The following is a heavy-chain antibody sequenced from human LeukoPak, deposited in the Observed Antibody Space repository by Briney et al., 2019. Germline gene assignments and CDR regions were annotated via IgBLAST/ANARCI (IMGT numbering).Heavy chain of an antibody. CDR3: ARDSTWLQLFY. D-gene: IGHD5-24*01. Sequence: GGSLRLSCAASGFTFSDYYMSWIRQAPGKGLEWVANINQDGSRKYYVDSVKGRFTISRDNAQNSLYLQMSSLRAEDTAVYYCARDSTWLQLFYWGQGALVTVSS. CDR1: GFTFSDYY. CDR2: INQDGSRK. V-gene: IGHV3-7*03. J-gene: IGHJ4*02.